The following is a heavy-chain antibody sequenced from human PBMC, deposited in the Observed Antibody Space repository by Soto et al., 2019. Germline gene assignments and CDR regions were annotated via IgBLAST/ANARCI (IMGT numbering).Heavy chain of an antibody. J-gene: IGHJ4*02. CDR1: GYTFTVYY. V-gene: IGHV1-2*02. D-gene: IGHD5-18*01. CDR2: INPNSGGT. CDR3: ALRGYSYGSLPYFDY. Sequence: QVQLVQSGAEVKKPGASVKVSCKASGYTFTVYYLHWVRQAPGRGLEWMGWINPNSGGTSYAQKFQGRVTMTRDTSVSTASMELTRLRSDDTAVYYCALRGYSYGSLPYFDYWGQGTLLTVSS.